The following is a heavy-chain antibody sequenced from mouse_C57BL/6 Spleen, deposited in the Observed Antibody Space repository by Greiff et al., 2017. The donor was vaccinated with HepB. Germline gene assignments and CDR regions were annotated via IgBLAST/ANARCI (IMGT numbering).Heavy chain of an antibody. CDR2: IDPADGDT. J-gene: IGHJ3*01. V-gene: IGHV14-1*01. CDR3: TTNYYGSSYRFAY. CDR1: GFNIKDYY. D-gene: IGHD1-1*01. Sequence: VQLQQSGAELVRPGASVKLSCTASGFNIKDYYMHWVKQRPEQGLEWIGRIDPADGDTEYAPKFQGKATMTADTSSNTAYLQLSSLTSEDTAVYYCTTNYYGSSYRFAYWGQGTLVTVSA.